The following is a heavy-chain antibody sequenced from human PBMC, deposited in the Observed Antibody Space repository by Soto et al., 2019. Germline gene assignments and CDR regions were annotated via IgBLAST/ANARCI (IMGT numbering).Heavy chain of an antibody. D-gene: IGHD1-26*01. CDR1: GNSFTSNW. V-gene: IGHV5-51*01. J-gene: IGHJ3*02. CDR2: IYPGDSDT. CDR3: ARPFSGNYYDAFDI. Sequence: GESLKISCKGSGNSFTSNWISWVRQMPGHGLEWMGVIYPGDSDTRYSPSFQGQVTISADKSITTAYLQWSSLKASDTAMYYCARPFSGNYYDAFDIWGQGTMVTVSS.